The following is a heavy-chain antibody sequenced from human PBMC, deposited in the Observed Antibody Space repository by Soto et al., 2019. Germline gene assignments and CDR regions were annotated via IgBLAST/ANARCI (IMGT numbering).Heavy chain of an antibody. CDR2: ISYDGSNK. CDR3: AKDALVVPAAIQPRYYYYYMDV. J-gene: IGHJ6*03. Sequence: QVQLVESGGGVVQPGRSLRLSCAASGFTFSSYGIHWVRQAPGKGLEWVAVISYDGSNKYYADSVKGRFTISRDNSKNTLYLQMNSLRAEDTAVYYCAKDALVVPAAIQPRYYYYYMDVWGKGTTVTVSS. V-gene: IGHV3-30*18. D-gene: IGHD2-2*01. CDR1: GFTFSSYG.